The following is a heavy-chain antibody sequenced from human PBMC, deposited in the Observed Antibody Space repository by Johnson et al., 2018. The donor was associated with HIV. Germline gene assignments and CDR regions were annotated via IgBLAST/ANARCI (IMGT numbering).Heavy chain of an antibody. J-gene: IGHJ3*02. Sequence: VQLVESGGGVVQPGRSLRLSCAASGFTFSSYDMHWVRQATGKGLEWVSAIGTAGDTYYPGSVKGRFTISRENAKNSLYLQMNSLRAEDTALYYCARERLLTWGRSDAFDIWGQGTMVTVSS. CDR2: IGTAGDT. D-gene: IGHD3-16*01. CDR3: ARERLLTWGRSDAFDI. CDR1: GFTFSSYD. V-gene: IGHV3-13*01.